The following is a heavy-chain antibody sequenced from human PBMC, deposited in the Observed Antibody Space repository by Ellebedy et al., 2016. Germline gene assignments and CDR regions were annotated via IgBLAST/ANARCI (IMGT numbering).Heavy chain of an antibody. Sequence: GESLKISCKGSGYSFTSYWIGWVRQMPGKGLEWMGIIYPGDSDTRYSPSFHGQVTISADKSISTAYLQWSSLKASDTAMYYCARHGRGITMVRGYYYGMDVWGQGTTVTVSS. CDR3: ARHGRGITMVRGYYYGMDV. V-gene: IGHV5-51*01. J-gene: IGHJ6*02. CDR2: IYPGDSDT. D-gene: IGHD3-10*01. CDR1: GYSFTSYW.